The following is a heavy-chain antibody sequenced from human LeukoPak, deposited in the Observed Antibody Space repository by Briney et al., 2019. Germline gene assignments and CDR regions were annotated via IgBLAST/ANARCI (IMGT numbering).Heavy chain of an antibody. CDR3: ARNGDSLYSSSSRGELYYYYYYYMDV. Sequence: GASVEVSCKASGYTFTGYYMHWVRQAPGQGLEWMGWINPNSGGTNYAQKFQGRVTMTRDTSISTAYMELSRLRSDDTAVYYCARNGDSLYSSSSRGELYYYYYYYMDVWGKGTTVTVSS. CDR1: GYTFTGYY. V-gene: IGHV1-2*02. D-gene: IGHD6-6*01. J-gene: IGHJ6*03. CDR2: INPNSGGT.